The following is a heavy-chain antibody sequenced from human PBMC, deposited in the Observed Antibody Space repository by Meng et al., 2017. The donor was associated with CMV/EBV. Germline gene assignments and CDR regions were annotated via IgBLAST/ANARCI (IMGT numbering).Heavy chain of an antibody. CDR1: GFSLSTSGVG. Sequence: SGPTLVKPTHTLTLTCTFSGFSLSTSGVGVGWIRQPPGKALEWLALIYWNDDKRYSPSLKSRLTITKDTSKNQVVLTMTNMDPVDTATYYCARTYCGSDCYPYYFDYWGQGTLVTVSS. J-gene: IGHJ4*02. V-gene: IGHV2-5*01. CDR2: IYWNDDK. CDR3: ARTYCGSDCYPYYFDY. D-gene: IGHD2-21*01.